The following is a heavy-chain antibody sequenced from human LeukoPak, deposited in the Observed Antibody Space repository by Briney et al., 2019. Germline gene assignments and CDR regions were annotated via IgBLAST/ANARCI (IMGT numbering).Heavy chain of an antibody. CDR3: ARGGVSSASGDWFDP. Sequence: PSETLSLTCAVYGGSFSGYYWSWIRQPPGKGLEWIGEINRSGSTNYNPSLKSRVTISVDTPKNQFSLKLSSVTAADTAVYYCARGGVSSASGDWFDPWGQGTLVTVSS. D-gene: IGHD3-22*01. CDR2: INRSGST. J-gene: IGHJ5*02. V-gene: IGHV4-34*01. CDR1: GGSFSGYY.